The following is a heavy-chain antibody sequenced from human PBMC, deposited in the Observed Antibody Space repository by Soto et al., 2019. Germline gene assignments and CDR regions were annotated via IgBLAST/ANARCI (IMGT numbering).Heavy chain of an antibody. D-gene: IGHD2-2*03. J-gene: IGHJ4*02. CDR2: IKSISDGGTL. CDR3: MDNFT. CDR1: GLTFSTAL. V-gene: IGHV3-15*01. Sequence: EVQLVESGGGLVKPGGSLRLSCTASGLTFSTALMHWVRQAPGKGLEWVGRIKSISDGGTLEYSAPVKGRFIISKDDSENMVLLQLNSLKSEYTAVYYCMDNFTRGLRTLDTHSS.